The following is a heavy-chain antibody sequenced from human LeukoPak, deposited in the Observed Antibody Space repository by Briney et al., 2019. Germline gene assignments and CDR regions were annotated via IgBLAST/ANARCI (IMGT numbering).Heavy chain of an antibody. CDR3: ARGHNFDILTGRRYNWFDP. CDR2: VYTDGRT. V-gene: IGHV4-4*07. CDR1: GDSLSGYY. Sequence: SETLSLTCTLSGDSLSGYYWVWVRQAAGKGLEWLGRVYTDGRTSFYPSLQSRVTISVDTSKNQFSLKLSSVTAADTAVYYCARGHNFDILTGRRYNWFDPWGQGTLVTVSS. D-gene: IGHD3-9*01. J-gene: IGHJ5*02.